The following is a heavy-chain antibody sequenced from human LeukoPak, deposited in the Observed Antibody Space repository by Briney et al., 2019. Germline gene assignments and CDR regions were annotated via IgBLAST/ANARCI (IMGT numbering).Heavy chain of an antibody. J-gene: IGHJ4*02. CDR2: IYTSGST. Sequence: SETLSLTCTVSSGSISSGSYYWSWIRQPAGKGLEWIGRIYTSGSTNYNPSLKSRVTISVDTSKNQFSLKLSSVTAADTAVYYCARKIRGYCGGDCYYVWGQGTLVTVSS. CDR3: ARKIRGYCGGDCYYV. V-gene: IGHV4-61*02. CDR1: SGSISSGSYY. D-gene: IGHD2-21*02.